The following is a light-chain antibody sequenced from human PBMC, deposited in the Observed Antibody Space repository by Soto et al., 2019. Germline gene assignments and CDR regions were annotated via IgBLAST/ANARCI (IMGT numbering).Light chain of an antibody. CDR2: EVS. CDR1: ISYVCVHYY. J-gene: IGLJ1*01. Sequence: QSVVAHPASVSGSRGQSITISFTGTISYVCVHYYVSCYQQHPGKAPKIMIYEVSNRPSGVSNRFSGSKSGNTASLTISGIQAEDEADYYCSLYSSSSTQVFGTGTKVTV. V-gene: IGLV2-14*01. CDR3: SLYSSSSTQV.